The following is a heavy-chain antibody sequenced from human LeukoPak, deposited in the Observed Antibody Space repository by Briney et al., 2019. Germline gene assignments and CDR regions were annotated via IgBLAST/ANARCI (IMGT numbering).Heavy chain of an antibody. CDR1: GFTFSGYP. Sequence: GGSLRLSCAASGFTFSGYPIHWVRQAPGKGLEWVAVISYDGSNKYYADSVKGRFTISRDNSKNTLYLQMNSLRAEDTAVYYCARRYGRNYYYGIDVWGQGTTVTVSS. J-gene: IGHJ6*02. D-gene: IGHD3-16*01. CDR3: ARRYGRNYYYGIDV. CDR2: ISYDGSNK. V-gene: IGHV3-30-3*01.